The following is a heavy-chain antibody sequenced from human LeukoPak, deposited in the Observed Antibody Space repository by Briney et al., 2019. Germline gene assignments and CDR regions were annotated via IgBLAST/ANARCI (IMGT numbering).Heavy chain of an antibody. CDR3: ARAAKLRYFDWLAEDYYFDY. D-gene: IGHD3-9*01. V-gene: IGHV3-7*01. CDR2: IKQDGSEK. CDR1: GFTFSSYW. J-gene: IGHJ4*02. Sequence: GGSLRLSCAASGFTFSSYWMSWVRQAPGKGLEWVANIKQDGSEKYYVDSVKGRFTISRDNAKNSLYLQMNSLRAEDTAVYYCARAAKLRYFDWLAEDYYFDYWGQGTLVTVSS.